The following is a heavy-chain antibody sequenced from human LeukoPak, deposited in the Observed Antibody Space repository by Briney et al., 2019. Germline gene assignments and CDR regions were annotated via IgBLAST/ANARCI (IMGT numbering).Heavy chain of an antibody. CDR2: IYHSGST. CDR1: GGSISSYY. CDR3: ARDFWSGYDLNY. D-gene: IGHD3-3*01. V-gene: IGHV4-59*12. Sequence: KPSETLSLTCTVSGGSISSYYWSWIRQAPGKGLEWIATIYHSGSTYYNPSLQSRVTISLDTSKNQFSLKLSSVTAADTAVYYCARDFWSGYDLNYWGQGTLVTVSS. J-gene: IGHJ4*02.